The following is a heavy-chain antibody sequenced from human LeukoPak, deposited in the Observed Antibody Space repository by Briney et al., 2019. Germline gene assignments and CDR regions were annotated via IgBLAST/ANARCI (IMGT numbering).Heavy chain of an antibody. Sequence: GGSLRLSCAASGFSFNTHSMNWVRQAPGKGLEWVAVISYDGSNKYYADSVKGRFTISRDNSKNTLYLQMNSLRAEDTAVYYCAKDIRYYDSSGLIDYWGQGTLVTVSS. CDR3: AKDIRYYDSSGLIDY. D-gene: IGHD3-22*01. CDR2: ISYDGSNK. J-gene: IGHJ4*02. CDR1: GFSFNTHS. V-gene: IGHV3-30*18.